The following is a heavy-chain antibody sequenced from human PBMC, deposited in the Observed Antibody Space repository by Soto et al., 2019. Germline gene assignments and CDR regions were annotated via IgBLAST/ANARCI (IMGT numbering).Heavy chain of an antibody. CDR3: ARDRVAGSCGDAFDI. J-gene: IGHJ3*02. V-gene: IGHV1-18*03. D-gene: IGHD2-15*01. CDR1: GYTFTNHG. Sequence: QVQLVQSGTEVKKPGASVKVSCKTSGYTFTNHGINWVRQAPGQGLEWMGWINPYNANTNYAQQLQGRVTMTTDTPPTTAYTALRGWTSDDLAVYYCARDRVAGSCGDAFDIWGQGTVVTVSS. CDR2: INPYNANT.